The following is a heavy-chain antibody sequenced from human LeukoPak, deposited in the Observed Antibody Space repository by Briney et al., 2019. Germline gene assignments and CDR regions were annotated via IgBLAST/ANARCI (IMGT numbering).Heavy chain of an antibody. CDR1: GGSLSCYY. Sequence: SDALSLTCTGSGGSLSCYYWSWLRPTPGKGLEWIGYIYYSGSTNYNPSLNSRVTISVNTTKNQFSLKLSSVTAADTAVYYCARAGGGRLDYWGQGTLVTVSS. J-gene: IGHJ4*02. CDR3: ARAGGGRLDY. CDR2: IYYSGST. D-gene: IGHD2-15*01. V-gene: IGHV4-59*01.